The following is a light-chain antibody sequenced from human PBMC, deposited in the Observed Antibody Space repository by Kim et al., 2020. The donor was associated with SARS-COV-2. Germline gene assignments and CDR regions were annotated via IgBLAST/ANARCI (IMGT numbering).Light chain of an antibody. J-gene: IGLJ3*02. CDR1: SGDVGGYNT. Sequence: QSALTQPASVSGSPGQSITISCTGTSGDVGGYNTVSWYQQQPGKAPKLIIYDGSSRPSGTANRFSASKSANTASLTIAGLQAEDEADYYCCSYTSSSILFGGGTKVTVL. V-gene: IGLV2-14*03. CDR2: DGS. CDR3: CSYTSSSIL.